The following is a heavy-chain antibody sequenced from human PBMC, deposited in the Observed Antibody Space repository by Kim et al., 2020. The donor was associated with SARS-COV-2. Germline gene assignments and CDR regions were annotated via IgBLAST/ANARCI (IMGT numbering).Heavy chain of an antibody. CDR3: LKGGWGWIWDH. V-gene: IGHV3-23*01. D-gene: IGHD2-2*03. Sequence: GGSLRLSCTTSGFTFTGYAMSWVRQAPGKGLEWVSSIDGSDGTTYYVDSVKGRFTISRDNSKNTLYFQMKRLRADDTAVYYCLKGGWGWIWDHWGQGTRVTVSS. CDR2: IDGSDGTT. CDR1: GFTFTGYA. J-gene: IGHJ4*02.